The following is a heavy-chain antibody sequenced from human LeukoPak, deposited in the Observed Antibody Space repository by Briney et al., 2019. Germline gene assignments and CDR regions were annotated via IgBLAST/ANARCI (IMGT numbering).Heavy chain of an antibody. Sequence: PGGSLRLSCAASGFTFSSYAMSWVSQAPGKGLEWVSTISGSGGGTYYTDSVKGRFTISRDNSKNTLYLQLSSLRAEETAVYYCAKVVYSGYGPADYWGQGTLVTVSS. CDR1: GFTFSSYA. V-gene: IGHV3-23*01. D-gene: IGHD5-12*01. J-gene: IGHJ4*02. CDR2: ISGSGGGT. CDR3: AKVVYSGYGPADY.